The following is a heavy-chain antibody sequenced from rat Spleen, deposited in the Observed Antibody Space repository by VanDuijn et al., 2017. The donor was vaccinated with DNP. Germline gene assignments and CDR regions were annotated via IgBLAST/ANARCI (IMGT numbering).Heavy chain of an antibody. CDR2: ITSSGGSS. J-gene: IGHJ2*01. Sequence: EVQLVESGGGLVQPGRSLKLSCVASGFTFNNYWMIWIRQVPGKGLDWVASITSSGGSSYYPDSVKGRFTISRHNAENTVYLEMNSLRSEDTATYFCGTETTRVPMDAWGQGVMVTVSS. CDR1: GFTFNNYW. V-gene: IGHV5-58*01. CDR3: GTETTRVPMDA. D-gene: IGHD1-4*01.